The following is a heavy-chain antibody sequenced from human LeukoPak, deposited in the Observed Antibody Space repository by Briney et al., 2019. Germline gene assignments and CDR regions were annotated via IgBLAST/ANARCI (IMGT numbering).Heavy chain of an antibody. J-gene: IGHJ4*02. D-gene: IGHD5-18*01. CDR3: ARPSGYSYGYGIDY. CDR1: GGSISSSSYY. CDR2: IYYSGST. V-gene: IGHV4-39*01. Sequence: SETLSLTCTVSGGSISSSSYYWGWIRQPPGKGLEWIGSIYYSGSTYYNPSLKSRVTISVDTSKNQFSLKLSSVTAADTAVYYCARPSGYSYGYGIDYWGQGTLVAVSS.